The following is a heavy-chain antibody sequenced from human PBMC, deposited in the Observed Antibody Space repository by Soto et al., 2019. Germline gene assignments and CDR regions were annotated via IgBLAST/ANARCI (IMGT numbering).Heavy chain of an antibody. D-gene: IGHD2-15*01. Sequence: PXVCLRLSCEASGFTFSKFDMHWVRQPTGKGLEWVSTIGISGDTYYAVSVKGRFTISRDNAKNSLSLQMNSLRAGDTALYFCARGQEVGAHFFDSWGQGTQVTVSS. V-gene: IGHV3-13*04. CDR2: IGISGDT. J-gene: IGHJ4*02. CDR3: ARGQEVGAHFFDS. CDR1: GFTFSKFD.